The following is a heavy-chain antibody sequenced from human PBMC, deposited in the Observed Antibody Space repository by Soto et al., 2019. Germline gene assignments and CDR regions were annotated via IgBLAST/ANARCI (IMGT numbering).Heavy chain of an antibody. J-gene: IGHJ4*02. CDR2: ISKSGTTT. V-gene: IGHV3-48*03. Sequence: GGSLRLSCVASGFTFSSYGMNWVRQGPGKGLEWLSSISKSGTTTYYADSVKGRFTISRDNAKNSLYLQMNSLRAEDTAVYYCAREEMYSSSWYPDYWGQGTLVTVSS. CDR3: AREEMYSSSWYPDY. CDR1: GFTFSSYG. D-gene: IGHD6-13*01.